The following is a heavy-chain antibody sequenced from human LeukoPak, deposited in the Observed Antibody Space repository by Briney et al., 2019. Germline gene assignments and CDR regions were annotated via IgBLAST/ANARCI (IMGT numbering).Heavy chain of an antibody. CDR2: INPNSGGT. D-gene: IGHD6-13*01. CDR1: GYTFTGYY. CDR3: ARDPNSSSWTYNWFDP. J-gene: IGHJ5*02. V-gene: IGHV1-2*02. Sequence: ASVKVSCKASGYTFTGYYMHWVRQAPGQGLEWMGWINPNSGGTNYAQKFQGRVTMTRDTSISTAYMELSRLRSDDTAVYYCARDPNSSSWTYNWFDPWGQGTLVTVSS.